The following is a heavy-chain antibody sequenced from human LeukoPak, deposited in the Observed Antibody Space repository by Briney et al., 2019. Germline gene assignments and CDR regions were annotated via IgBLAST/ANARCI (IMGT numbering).Heavy chain of an antibody. CDR1: GYSFTSYW. J-gene: IGHJ3*02. V-gene: IGHV5-51*01. CDR3: ARRSTTVTLCDAFDI. D-gene: IGHD4-17*01. Sequence: GESLKISCKGSGYSFTSYWIGWVRQMPGKGLEWMGIIYPGDSDTRYSPSFQGQVTISADKSISTAYLQWGSLKASDTAMYYCARRSTTVTLCDAFDIWGQGTMVTVSS. CDR2: IYPGDSDT.